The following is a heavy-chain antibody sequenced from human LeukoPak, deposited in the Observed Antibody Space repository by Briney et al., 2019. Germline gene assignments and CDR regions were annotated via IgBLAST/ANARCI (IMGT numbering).Heavy chain of an antibody. CDR3: ARDGFLRFLEWLPYYFDY. V-gene: IGHV1-46*01. J-gene: IGHJ4*02. D-gene: IGHD3-3*01. Sequence: EASVKVSCKASGYTFSSYCMHWVRQAPGQGFEWMGTINPCDGSTTYAQKFQGRVTMTRDTSTSTVYMELRSLTSEDTAVYYCARDGFLRFLEWLPYYFDYWGQGTLVTVSS. CDR1: GYTFSSYC. CDR2: INPCDGST.